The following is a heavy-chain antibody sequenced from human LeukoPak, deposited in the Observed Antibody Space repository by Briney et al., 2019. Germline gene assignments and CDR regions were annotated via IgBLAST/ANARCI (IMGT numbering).Heavy chain of an antibody. CDR1: GGSISSYY. CDR2: IYTSGST. V-gene: IGHV4-4*07. J-gene: IGHJ6*03. D-gene: IGHD3-10*02. Sequence: SETLSLTCTVSGGSISSYYGSWIRQPAGKELEWMGRIYTSGSTNYNPSLKSRVTMSVDTSKNQFSLQLRSVPAADTAVYFCARSFTVVRGVKDYYYMDVCGKATTVTVSS. CDR3: ARSFTVVRGVKDYYYMDV.